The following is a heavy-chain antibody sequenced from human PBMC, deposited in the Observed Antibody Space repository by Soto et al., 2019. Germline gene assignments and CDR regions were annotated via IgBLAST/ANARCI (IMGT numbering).Heavy chain of an antibody. CDR2: ISSTTNYI. J-gene: IGHJ4*02. V-gene: IGHV3-21*06. Sequence: GGSLRISCAASGFTFTRYSMNWVRQAPGKGLEWVSSISSTTNYIYYGDSMKGRFTISRDNAKNSLYLEMNSLRAEDTAVYYCARESEDLTSNFDYWGQGTLVTVSS. CDR1: GFTFTRYS. CDR3: ARESEDLTSNFDY.